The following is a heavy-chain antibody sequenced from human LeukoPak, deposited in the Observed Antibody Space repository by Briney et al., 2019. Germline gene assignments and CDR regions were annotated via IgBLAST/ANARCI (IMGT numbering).Heavy chain of an antibody. CDR3: ARDERFLEWLHHYYYYYMDV. CDR1: GFTFSSYW. CDR2: IKQDGSEK. V-gene: IGHV3-7*01. J-gene: IGHJ6*03. Sequence: PGGSLRLSCAASGFTFSSYWMSWVRQAPGKGLEWVANIKQDGSEKYYVDSVKGRFTISRDNAKNSLYLQKNSLRAEDTAVYYCARDERFLEWLHHYYYYYMDVWGKGTTVTVSS. D-gene: IGHD3-3*01.